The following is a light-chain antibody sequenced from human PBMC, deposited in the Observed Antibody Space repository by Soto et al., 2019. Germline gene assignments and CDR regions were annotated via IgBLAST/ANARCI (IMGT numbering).Light chain of an antibody. CDR2: GSS. J-gene: IGKJ4*01. V-gene: IGKV1-12*01. CDR1: QGLGVW. CDR3: QQAYSFPLT. Sequence: DIQMTQSPSSVSASVGDRVTITCRASQGLGVWLGWYQQKPGKAPQLLIFGSSGLQTGVPSRFSGSGSGTDVTLTISSLQPEDFASYYCQQAYSFPLTFGRGTKVEI.